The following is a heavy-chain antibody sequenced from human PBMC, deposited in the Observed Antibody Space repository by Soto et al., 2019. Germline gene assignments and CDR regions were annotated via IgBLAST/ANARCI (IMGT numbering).Heavy chain of an antibody. CDR3: VRPLPSGRNYGLDV. Sequence: XGSVRLSCAASGLTVSNAYMAWVRQAPGMGLEWVSVIYDNGTTYYADSVKGRFTISRDTSTNTLSLQMDSLRAEDTAVYYCVRPLPSGRNYGLDVWGQGTTVTVSS. CDR2: IYDNGTT. D-gene: IGHD3-10*01. CDR1: GLTVSNAY. J-gene: IGHJ6*02. V-gene: IGHV3-53*01.